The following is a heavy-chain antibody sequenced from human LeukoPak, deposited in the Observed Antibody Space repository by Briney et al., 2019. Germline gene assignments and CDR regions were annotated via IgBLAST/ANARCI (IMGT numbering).Heavy chain of an antibody. D-gene: IGHD3-16*01. CDR2: IYYSGST. Sequence: SETLSLTCTVFGGSISSYYWSWIRQPPGKGLEWIGYIYYSGSTNYKSSLKSRVTISVDTSKNQFSLKLSSVTAADTAVYYCARETSQKGAHYMDVWGKGTTVTISS. CDR3: ARETSQKGAHYMDV. J-gene: IGHJ6*03. V-gene: IGHV4-59*01. CDR1: GGSISSYY.